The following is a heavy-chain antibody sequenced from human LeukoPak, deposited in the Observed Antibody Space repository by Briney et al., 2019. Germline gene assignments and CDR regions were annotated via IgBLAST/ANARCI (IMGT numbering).Heavy chain of an antibody. D-gene: IGHD3-10*01. CDR3: ARHPRGRSHYYFDY. Sequence: TLSLTCAVYGGSFSGYYWSWIRQSPGKGLEWIGEINHSGSTNYNPSLKSRVTISVDTSNNQFSLKLNSVTAADTAVYYCARHPRGRSHYYFDYWGQGTLVTVSS. V-gene: IGHV4-34*01. CDR1: GGSFSGYY. CDR2: INHSGST. J-gene: IGHJ4*02.